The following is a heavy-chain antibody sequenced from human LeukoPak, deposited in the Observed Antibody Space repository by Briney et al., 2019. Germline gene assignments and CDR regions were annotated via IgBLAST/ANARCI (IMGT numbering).Heavy chain of an antibody. Sequence: SETLSLTCAVYGGSFSGYYWSWIRQPPGKGLEWIGEINHSGSTNYNPSLKSRVTISVDTCKNQFSLKLSSVTAADTAVYYCARTRLGYCSGGNCYRYYFDYWGQGTLVTVSS. D-gene: IGHD2-15*01. V-gene: IGHV4-34*01. CDR2: INHSGST. CDR3: ARTRLGYCSGGNCYRYYFDY. CDR1: GGSFSGYY. J-gene: IGHJ4*02.